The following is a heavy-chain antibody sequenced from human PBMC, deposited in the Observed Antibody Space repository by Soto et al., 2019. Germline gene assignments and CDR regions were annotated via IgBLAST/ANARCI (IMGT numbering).Heavy chain of an antibody. J-gene: IGHJ4*02. CDR1: GGSISSYY. CDR2: IYYSGST. D-gene: IGHD1-20*01. V-gene: IGHV4-59*01. Sequence: PSETLSLTCTVSGGSISSYYWSWIRQPPGKGLEWIGYIYYSGSTNYNPSLKSRVTISVDTSKNQFSLKLSSVTAADTAVHYCARSITGNYYLDYWGQGTLVTVSS. CDR3: ARSITGNYYLDY.